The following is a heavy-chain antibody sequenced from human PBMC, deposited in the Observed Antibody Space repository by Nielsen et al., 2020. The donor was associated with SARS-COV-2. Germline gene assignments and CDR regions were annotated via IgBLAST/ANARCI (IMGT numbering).Heavy chain of an antibody. J-gene: IGHJ6*02. CDR2: INPNSGGT. CDR1: GYTFTGYY. D-gene: IGHD1/OR15-1a*01. Sequence: ASVKVSCKASGYTFTGYYMHWVRQAPGQGLEWMGWINPNSGGTNYAQKFQGWVTMTRDTSISTAYMELRSLRSDDTAVYYCARWNTRYYYGMDVWGQGTTVTVSS. CDR3: ARWNTRYYYGMDV. V-gene: IGHV1-2*04.